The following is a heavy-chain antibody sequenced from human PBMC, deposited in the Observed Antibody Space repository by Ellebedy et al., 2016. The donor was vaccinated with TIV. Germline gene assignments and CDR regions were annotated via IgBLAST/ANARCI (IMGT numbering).Heavy chain of an antibody. CDR2: ISGSGRTT. D-gene: IGHD6-13*01. V-gene: IGHV3-23*01. CDR3: AKVRAAGGTNVLFKY. J-gene: IGHJ4*02. Sequence: GESLKISXAASGFTFSDYAMTWVRQAPGRGLEWVSSISGSGRTTYYADSVRGWFTISRDNSKNTVYLQMSSLRAEDTAVFYCAKVRAAGGTNVLFKYWGQGTLLTVSS. CDR1: GFTFSDYA.